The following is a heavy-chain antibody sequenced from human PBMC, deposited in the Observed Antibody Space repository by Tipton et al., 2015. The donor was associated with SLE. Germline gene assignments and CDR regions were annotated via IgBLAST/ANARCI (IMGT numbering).Heavy chain of an antibody. CDR3: ARDLGRSDMDV. Sequence: TLSLTCTVSGDSISSYYWGWVRQPPGKGLEWIGYIYYSGTTNYNPSLESRVTISVDTSKNQFSLKLSSVTAADTAVYYCARDLGRSDMDVWGKGTTVTVSS. CDR1: GDSISSYY. CDR2: IYYSGTT. V-gene: IGHV4-59*01. D-gene: IGHD3-10*01. J-gene: IGHJ6*03.